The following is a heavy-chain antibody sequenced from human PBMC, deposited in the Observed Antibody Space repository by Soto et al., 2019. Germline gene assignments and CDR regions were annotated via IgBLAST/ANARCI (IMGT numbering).Heavy chain of an antibody. Sequence: TLSLTCTVSGGSISSYYWIWIRQPPGKGLEWIGYIYYSGSTNYNPSLKSRVTISVDTSKNQFSLKLSSVTAADTAVYYCARENYYYYMDVWGKGTTVTVSS. CDR3: ARENYYYYMDV. CDR1: GGSISSYY. CDR2: IYYSGST. V-gene: IGHV4-59*12. J-gene: IGHJ6*03.